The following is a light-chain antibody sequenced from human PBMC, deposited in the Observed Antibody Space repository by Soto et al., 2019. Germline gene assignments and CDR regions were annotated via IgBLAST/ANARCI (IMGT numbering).Light chain of an antibody. J-gene: IGLJ2*01. V-gene: IGLV1-47*01. CDR2: RNN. Sequence: QSVLTQPPSASGTPGQRVTISCSGSSSNIENNYVYWYQMVPGTAPKLLIYRNNQRPSGVPDRFSGSRSGTSASLAISGLRSEDEADYYCAAWDDSLSGRGVCGGGTKLTVL. CDR1: SSNIENNY. CDR3: AAWDDSLSGRGV.